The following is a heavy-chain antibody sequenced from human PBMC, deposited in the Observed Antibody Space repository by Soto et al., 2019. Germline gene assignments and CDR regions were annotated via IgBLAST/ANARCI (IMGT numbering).Heavy chain of an antibody. CDR2: ISAYNGNT. Sequence: ASVKVSCKASGYTFTSYGISWVRQAPGQGLEWMGWISAYNGNTNYAQKFQGRVTITRDTSASTAYMELSSLRSEDTAVYYCARVESYGYYFDYWGQGTLVTVS. D-gene: IGHD5-18*01. V-gene: IGHV1-18*01. J-gene: IGHJ4*02. CDR3: ARVESYGYYFDY. CDR1: GYTFTSYG.